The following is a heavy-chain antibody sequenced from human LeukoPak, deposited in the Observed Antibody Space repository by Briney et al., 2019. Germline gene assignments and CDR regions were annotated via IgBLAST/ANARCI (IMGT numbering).Heavy chain of an antibody. Sequence: ASVKVSCKASGYTFTGYYMHWVRQAPGHGLEWMGWINPNSGGTNYAQKFQGRVTMTRDTSISTAYMELSRLRSDDTAVYYCARDLKGLGSWGYWGQGTLVTVSS. D-gene: IGHD6-13*01. CDR1: GYTFTGYY. J-gene: IGHJ4*02. V-gene: IGHV1-2*02. CDR2: INPNSGGT. CDR3: ARDLKGLGSWGY.